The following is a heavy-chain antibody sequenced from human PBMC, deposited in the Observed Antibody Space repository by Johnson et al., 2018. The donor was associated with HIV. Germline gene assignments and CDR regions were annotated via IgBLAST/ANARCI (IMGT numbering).Heavy chain of an antibody. J-gene: IGHJ3*02. CDR1: GFSFSNYW. CDR3: ARDDDVKAFDI. D-gene: IGHD1-1*01. V-gene: IGHV3-66*01. Sequence: VQLVESGGGLVQPGESLRLSCAASGFSFSNYWMTWVRQAPGKGLEWVSVIYSGGSTYYADSLKGRFTISRDNSKNTLYLQMNSLRAEDTAVYYCARDDDVKAFDIWGQGTMVTVSS. CDR2: IYSGGST.